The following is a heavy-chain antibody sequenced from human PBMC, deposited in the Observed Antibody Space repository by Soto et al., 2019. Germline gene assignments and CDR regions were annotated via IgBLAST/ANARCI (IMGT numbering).Heavy chain of an antibody. Sequence: GGSLRLSCAASGCTFSSYVMHWVRQAPGKGLEWVAVIWYDGSNKYYADSVKGRFTISRDNSKNTLYLQMNSLRAEDTAVYYCARDHKYYDSNPFDYWGQGTLVTVSS. D-gene: IGHD3-22*01. CDR3: ARDHKYYDSNPFDY. V-gene: IGHV3-33*01. CDR1: GCTFSSYV. CDR2: IWYDGSNK. J-gene: IGHJ4*02.